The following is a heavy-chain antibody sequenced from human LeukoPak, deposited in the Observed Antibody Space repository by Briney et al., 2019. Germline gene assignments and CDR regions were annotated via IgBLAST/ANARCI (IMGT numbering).Heavy chain of an antibody. CDR1: GYTFTSYA. Sequence: ASVKVSYKASGYTFTSYAMNWVRQAPGQGLEWMGWINTNTGNPTYAQGFTGRFVFSLDTSVSTAYLQISSLKAEDTAVYYCARDQLELRYYYYYMDVWGKGTTVTVSS. CDR2: INTNTGNP. D-gene: IGHD1-7*01. V-gene: IGHV7-4-1*02. J-gene: IGHJ6*03. CDR3: ARDQLELRYYYYYMDV.